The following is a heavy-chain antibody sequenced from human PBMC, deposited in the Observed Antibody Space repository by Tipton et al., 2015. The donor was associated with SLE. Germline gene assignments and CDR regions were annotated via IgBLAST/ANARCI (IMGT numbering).Heavy chain of an antibody. J-gene: IGHJ4*02. Sequence: TLSLTCTVSGGSISSYYWSRIRQPPGKGLEWIGYIYYSGSTNYNPSLKSRVTISVDTSKNQFSLKLSSVTAADTAVYYCARGGIVVVPAAIPPTNWGQGTLVTVSS. V-gene: IGHV4-59*12. D-gene: IGHD2-2*01. CDR1: GGSISSYY. CDR3: ARGGIVVVPAAIPPTN. CDR2: IYYSGST.